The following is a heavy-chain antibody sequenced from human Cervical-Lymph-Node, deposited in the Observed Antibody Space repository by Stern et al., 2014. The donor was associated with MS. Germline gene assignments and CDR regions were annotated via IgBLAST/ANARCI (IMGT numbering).Heavy chain of an antibody. CDR1: GGSISSDGIY. CDR2: IFYSGSA. D-gene: IGHD5-24*01. Sequence: QVQLVESGPGLVKPSQTLSLTCTVSGGSISSDGIYWSWIRQHPGRGLEWIGYIFYSGSAYYNPSLKSRVSISVDTSKNQFSLNLSSVTAADTAMYYCAKSSMATIITWGQGTLVTVSS. J-gene: IGHJ5*02. CDR3: AKSSMATIIT. V-gene: IGHV4-31*02.